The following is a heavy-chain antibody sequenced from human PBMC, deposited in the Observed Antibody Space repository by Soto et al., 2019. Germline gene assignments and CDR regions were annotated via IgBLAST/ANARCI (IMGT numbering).Heavy chain of an antibody. V-gene: IGHV4-34*01. CDR1: NGSFSDYF. CDR3: ARGKSSGPLYYFDT. Sequence: TLSLTCGVYNGSFSDYFLNWIRQPPGKGLEWIGEIKESGFATYNPSLKRRVTMSVDTANNQFSLKVTSVTAADTAVYYCARGKSSGPLYYFDTWGQGTLVTVSS. CDR2: IKESGFA. D-gene: IGHD6-19*01. J-gene: IGHJ4*02.